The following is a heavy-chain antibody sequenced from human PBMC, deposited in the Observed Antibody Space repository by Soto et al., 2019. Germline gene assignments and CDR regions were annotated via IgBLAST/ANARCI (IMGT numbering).Heavy chain of an antibody. CDR1: GFTFSSYA. V-gene: IGHV3-23*01. CDR2: ISGSGGST. CDR3: ARTRMNPQWMVITFYFDY. D-gene: IGHD3-22*01. Sequence: HPGGSLRLSCAASGFTFSSYAMSWVRQAPGKGLEWVSAISGSGGSTYYADSVKGRFTISRDNSKNTLYLQMNSLRAEDTAVYYCARTRMNPQWMVITFYFDYWGQGTLVTVSS. J-gene: IGHJ4*02.